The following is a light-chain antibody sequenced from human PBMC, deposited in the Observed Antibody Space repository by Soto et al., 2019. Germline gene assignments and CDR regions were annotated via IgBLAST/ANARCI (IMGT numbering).Light chain of an antibody. J-gene: IGKJ1*01. Sequence: EIVMTQSPVTLSVSPGERATLSCRAGESISNNLAWYQQKPGQAPRLLIYGAATRAAGIPARFSGRGSGTEFTLTISSLQSEDFGVYYCQQYNNWPGTFGQGTKVDIK. CDR2: GAA. CDR3: QQYNNWPGT. CDR1: ESISNN. V-gene: IGKV3-15*01.